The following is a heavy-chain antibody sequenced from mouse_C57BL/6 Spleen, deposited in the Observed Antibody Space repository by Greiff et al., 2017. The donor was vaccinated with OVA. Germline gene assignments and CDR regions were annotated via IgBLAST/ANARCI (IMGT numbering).Heavy chain of an antibody. CDR2: IDPETGGT. CDR1: GYTFTDYE. D-gene: IGHD2-14*01. V-gene: IGHV1-15*01. J-gene: IGHJ2*01. CDR3: TRDDRGFDY. Sequence: QVQLQQSGAELVRPGASVTLSCKASGYTFTDYEMHWVKQTPVHGLEWIGAIDPETGGTAYNQKFKGKAILTADKSSSTAYMELRSLTSEDSAVYYCTRDDRGFDYWGQGTTLTVSS.